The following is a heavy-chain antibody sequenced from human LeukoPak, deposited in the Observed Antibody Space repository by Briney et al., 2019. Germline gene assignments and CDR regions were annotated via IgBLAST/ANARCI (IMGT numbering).Heavy chain of an antibody. CDR1: GGSISSGGYY. CDR3: ASSSSFIKGGQFDY. D-gene: IGHD6-6*01. J-gene: IGHJ4*02. CDR2: IYHSGST. V-gene: IGHV4-30-2*01. Sequence: KPSQTLSLTCTVSGGSISSGGYYWSWIRQPPGKGLEWIGYIYHSGSTYYNPSLKSRVTISVDRSKNQFSLKLSSVTAADTAVYYCASSSSFIKGGQFDYWGQGTLVTVSS.